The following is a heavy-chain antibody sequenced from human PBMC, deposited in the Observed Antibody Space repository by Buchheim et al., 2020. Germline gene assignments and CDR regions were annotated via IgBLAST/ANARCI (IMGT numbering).Heavy chain of an antibody. D-gene: IGHD6-19*01. Sequence: QVQLVESGGGVVQPGRSLRLSCAASGFTFSSYGMHWVRQAPGKGLEWVAVISYDGSNKYYADSVKGRFTISRDNSTNTLYLQMNSLRAEDTAVYYCAKDQGWEGIAVAGTFYYWGQGTL. J-gene: IGHJ4*02. V-gene: IGHV3-30*18. CDR2: ISYDGSNK. CDR3: AKDQGWEGIAVAGTFYY. CDR1: GFTFSSYG.